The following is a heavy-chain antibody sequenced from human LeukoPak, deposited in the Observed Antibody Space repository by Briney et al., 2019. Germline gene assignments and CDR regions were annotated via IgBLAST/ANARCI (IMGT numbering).Heavy chain of an antibody. CDR3: ARDRPDTIFGVVGAFDI. V-gene: IGHV4-39*07. Sequence: PSETLSLTCSVSGGSISSSAYYWGWIRQPPGQGLEWIGSIYYSGNTYYNPSLKSPVTISIDTSKNQFSLKLSSVTAADTAVYYCARDRPDTIFGVVGAFDIWGQGTMVTVSS. J-gene: IGHJ3*02. CDR2: IYYSGNT. CDR1: GGSISSSAYY. D-gene: IGHD3-3*01.